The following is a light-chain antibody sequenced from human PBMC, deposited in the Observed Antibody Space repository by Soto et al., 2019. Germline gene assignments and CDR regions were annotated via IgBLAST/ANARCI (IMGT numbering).Light chain of an antibody. V-gene: IGKV3-20*01. CDR3: QQYGISPVT. Sequence: EIVLTQSPGTLSLSPGETGTLSCRASHSVNSNYLAWYQQKLGQPPRVLIYGASRRDAGIPESFSGSGSGTDFTLTISRLEPDDSAVYSFQQYGISPVTFGQGTRLEIQ. CDR2: GAS. CDR1: HSVNSNY. J-gene: IGKJ5*01.